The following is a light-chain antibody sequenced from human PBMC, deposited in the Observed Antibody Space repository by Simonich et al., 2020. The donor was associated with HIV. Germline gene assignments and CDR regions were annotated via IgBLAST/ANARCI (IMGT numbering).Light chain of an antibody. Sequence: DIVMTQSPYSLSVSLGERATINCKSSQSVLSSSNNKNYLAWYQQKPGQPPKLLIHWAPSRESGVPDRCSGSGSGTDFTLTISSLQAEDVAVYYCQQYYNTLWTFGQGTKVEIK. J-gene: IGKJ1*01. V-gene: IGKV4-1*01. CDR1: QSVLSSSNNKNY. CDR3: QQYYNTLWT. CDR2: WAP.